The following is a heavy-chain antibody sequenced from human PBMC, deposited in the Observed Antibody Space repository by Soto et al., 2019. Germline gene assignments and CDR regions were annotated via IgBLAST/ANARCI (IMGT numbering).Heavy chain of an antibody. CDR1: GGSFTSNNW. CDR3: AKLGSMGAARLAKYYFDY. V-gene: IGHV4-4*02. CDR2: IYRTGST. D-gene: IGHD6-6*01. Sequence: LSLTCAVSGGSFTSNNWWTWVRQPPGQGLEWIGEIYRTGSTNYNPSLKSRVTISLDKSENQFSLKVTSLTAADTAVYYCAKLGSMGAARLAKYYFDYWGQGTLVTVSS. J-gene: IGHJ4*02.